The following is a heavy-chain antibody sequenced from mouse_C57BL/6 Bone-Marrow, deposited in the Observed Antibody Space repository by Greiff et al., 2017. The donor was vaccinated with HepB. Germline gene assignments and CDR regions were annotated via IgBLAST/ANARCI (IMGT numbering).Heavy chain of an antibody. V-gene: IGHV1-81*01. CDR2: IYPRSGNT. J-gene: IGHJ4*01. CDR3: ARWGSNYGYYAMDY. CDR1: GYTFTSYG. D-gene: IGHD2-5*01. Sequence: QVHVKQSGAELARPGASVKLSCKASGYTFTSYGISWVKQRTGQGLEWIGEIYPRSGNTYYNEKFKGKATLTADKSSSTAYMELRSLTSEDSAVYFCARWGSNYGYYAMDYWGQGTSVTVSS.